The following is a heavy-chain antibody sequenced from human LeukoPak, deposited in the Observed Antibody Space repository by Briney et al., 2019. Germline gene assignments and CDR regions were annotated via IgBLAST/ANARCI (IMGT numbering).Heavy chain of an antibody. CDR3: AREAAGQWFDP. V-gene: IGHV4-59*12. CDR1: AGSISNYH. Sequence: SETLSLTCTVAAGSISNYHWSWIRQPPGKGLEWIGCIFYSGSTYYNPSLKSRVTISVDTSKNQFSLKLTSVTAADTAVYYCAREAAGQWFDPWGQGTLVTVSS. CDR2: IFYSGST. D-gene: IGHD6-25*01. J-gene: IGHJ5*02.